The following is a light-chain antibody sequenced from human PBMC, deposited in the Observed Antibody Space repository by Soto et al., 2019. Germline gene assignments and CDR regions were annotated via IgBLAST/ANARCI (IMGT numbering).Light chain of an antibody. V-gene: IGKV1-5*03. J-gene: IGKJ5*01. CDR2: KAS. CDR3: RPYTTYSM. Sequence: DSQMRQSPSTLYGSVGDRVTITCRASQTISSWLAWYQQKPGKAPKLLIYKASTLKSGVPARFSGSGSGTEFTLTISSLQPEDFGTYYCRPYTTYSMFGQATRLVLK. CDR1: QTISSW.